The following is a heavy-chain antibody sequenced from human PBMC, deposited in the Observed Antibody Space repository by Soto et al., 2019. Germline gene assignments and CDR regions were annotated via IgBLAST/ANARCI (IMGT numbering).Heavy chain of an antibody. J-gene: IGHJ4*02. V-gene: IGHV4-39*01. CDR2: IYYGGST. CDR3: ARHQIDWGRLYTDS. D-gene: IGHD7-27*01. CDR1: WGSSGNSNCY. Sequence: SETQSHPCTASWGSSGNSNCYWGLNRQPPGKGLEWLGYIYYGGSTSYSPSLKSRITMSVDTTTEQFSLRLTSVTAADTAVYYWARHQIDWGRLYTDSWGQGTLVTVS.